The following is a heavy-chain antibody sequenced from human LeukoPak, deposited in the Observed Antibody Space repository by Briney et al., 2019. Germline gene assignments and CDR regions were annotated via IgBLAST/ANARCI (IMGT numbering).Heavy chain of an antibody. Sequence: SQTLSLTCTVSGGFISGGDYYWSWIRQPPGKGLEWIGCIYYSGSTYYNPSLKSRVTISVDTSKNQFSLKLSSVTAADTAVYYCARAQWNYLDYWGQGTLVTVSS. V-gene: IGHV4-30-4*01. D-gene: IGHD6-19*01. J-gene: IGHJ4*02. CDR3: ARAQWNYLDY. CDR1: GGFISGGDYY. CDR2: IYYSGST.